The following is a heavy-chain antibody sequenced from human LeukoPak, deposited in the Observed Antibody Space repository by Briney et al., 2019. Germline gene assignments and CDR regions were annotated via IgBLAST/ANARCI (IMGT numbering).Heavy chain of an antibody. CDR3: ARASITMVPGAPDI. V-gene: IGHV3-11*01. D-gene: IGHD3-10*01. J-gene: IGHJ3*02. CDR1: GFTFSDYY. Sequence: PGGSLRLSCAASGFTFSDYYMSWIRQAPGKGLEWVSYISSSGSTIYYADSVKGRFTISRDNAKNSLYLQMNRLRAEDTAVYYCARASITMVPGAPDIWGQGTMVTLSS. CDR2: ISSSGSTI.